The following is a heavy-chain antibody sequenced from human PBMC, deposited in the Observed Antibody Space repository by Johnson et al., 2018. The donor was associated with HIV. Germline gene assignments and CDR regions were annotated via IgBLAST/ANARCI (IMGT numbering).Heavy chain of an antibody. CDR2: IYSGGST. CDR1: GFTFSSYA. V-gene: IGHV3-NL1*01. CDR3: AKNCGGDCWGAFDS. J-gene: IGHJ3*02. D-gene: IGHD2-21*01. Sequence: QVQLVESGGGVVQPGRSLRLSCAASGFTFSSYAMHWVRQAPGKGLEWVSVIYSGGSTYYADSVKGRFTISRDNSKNTLHLQMNSLRAEETAVYYCAKNCGGDCWGAFDSWGQGTMVTVSA.